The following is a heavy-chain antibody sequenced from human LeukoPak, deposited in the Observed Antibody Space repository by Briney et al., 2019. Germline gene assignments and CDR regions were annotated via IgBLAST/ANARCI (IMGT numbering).Heavy chain of an antibody. D-gene: IGHD6-13*01. CDR2: IHYSGSI. V-gene: IGHV4-39*01. Sequence: SETLSLTCTVSGDSISSSSYYWGCIRQPPGKRLEWIGSIHYSGSIYHNPSLTSRVTMSVDTSKNQFSLKLDSVTAADTAVYYCARHGGSSISGRPKWFDPWGQGTLVTVSS. CDR1: GDSISSSSYY. J-gene: IGHJ5*02. CDR3: ARHGGSSISGRPKWFDP.